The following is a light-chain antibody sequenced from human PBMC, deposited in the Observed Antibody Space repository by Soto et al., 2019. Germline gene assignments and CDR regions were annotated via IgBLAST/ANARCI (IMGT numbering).Light chain of an antibody. CDR3: CSYAGSYTIYV. Sequence: QSALTQPRSVSGSPGQSVTISCTGTSSDFGGYNYVSWYQQHPGKAPKLMIYDVSKRPSGVPDRFSGSKSGNTASLTISGLQAEDEADYYCCSYAGSYTIYVFGTGTKLTVL. CDR1: SSDFGGYNY. V-gene: IGLV2-11*01. CDR2: DVS. J-gene: IGLJ1*01.